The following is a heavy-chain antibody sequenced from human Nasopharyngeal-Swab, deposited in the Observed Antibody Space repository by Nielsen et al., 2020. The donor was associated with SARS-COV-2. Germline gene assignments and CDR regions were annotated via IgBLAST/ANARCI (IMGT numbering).Heavy chain of an antibody. D-gene: IGHD3-22*01. V-gene: IGHV3-23*01. CDR3: ARRHYYEDY. Sequence: GGSLRLSCAASGFTFRSYAMSWVRQAPGRGLEWVSTINNSGGNTHYADSVKGHFTISRDNSKNTLYLQMSSLRAEDTAVYYCARRHYYEDYWGQGTLVTVSS. J-gene: IGHJ4*02. CDR2: INNSGGNT. CDR1: GFTFRSYA.